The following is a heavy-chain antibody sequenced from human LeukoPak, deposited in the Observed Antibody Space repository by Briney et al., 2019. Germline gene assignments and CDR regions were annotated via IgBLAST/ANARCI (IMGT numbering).Heavy chain of an antibody. D-gene: IGHD3-3*01. J-gene: IGHJ4*02. CDR2: INHSGST. CDR3: ARVLRYYDFWSGYYNPSQFDY. CDR1: GGSFSGYY. Sequence: PSETLSLTCAVYGGSFSGYYWSWIRQPPGKGLEWIGEINHSGSTNYNPSLKSRVTISVDTSKNQFSLKLSSVTAADTAVYYCARVLRYYDFWSGYYNPSQFDYWGQGTLVTVSS. V-gene: IGHV4-34*01.